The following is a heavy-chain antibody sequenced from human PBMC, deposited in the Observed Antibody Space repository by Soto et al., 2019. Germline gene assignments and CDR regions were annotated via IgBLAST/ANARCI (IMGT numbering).Heavy chain of an antibody. CDR3: ARVCGRQCLYGMDV. CDR2: IYYSGST. Sequence: PSETLSLTCTVSGGSISRGGYYWSWIRQHPGKGLEWIGYIYYSGSTYYNPSLKSRVTISVDTSKNQFSLKLSSVTAADTAVYYCARVCGRQCLYGMDVWGQGTTVTVSS. CDR1: GGSISRGGYY. D-gene: IGHD2-21*01. J-gene: IGHJ6*02. V-gene: IGHV4-31*03.